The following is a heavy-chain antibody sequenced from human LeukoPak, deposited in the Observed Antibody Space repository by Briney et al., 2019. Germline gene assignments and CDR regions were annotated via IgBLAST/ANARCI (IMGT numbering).Heavy chain of an antibody. J-gene: IGHJ5*02. V-gene: IGHV3-9*01. CDR3: AKFQGWFDP. CDR1: GFTFDDYA. CDR2: IGWNSGSI. Sequence: PGRSLRLSCAASGFTFDDYAMHWVRQAPGKGLEWVSGIGWNSGSIGYAASVKGRFTISRDNAKNSLYLQMNSLRAEDTALYYCAKFQGWFDPWGQGPLVTVSS.